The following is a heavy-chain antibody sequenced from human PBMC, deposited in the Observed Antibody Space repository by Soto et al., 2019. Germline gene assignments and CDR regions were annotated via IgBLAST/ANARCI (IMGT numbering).Heavy chain of an antibody. V-gene: IGHV3-33*08. CDR1: GFTFSSYG. Sequence: GGSLRLSCAASGFTFSSYGMHWVRQAPGKGLEWVAVIWYDGSNKYYADSVKGRFTISRDNSKNTLYLQMNSLRAEDTAVYYCARDLRQQLVYMYYGMDVWGQGTTVTVSS. J-gene: IGHJ6*02. CDR2: IWYDGSNK. CDR3: ARDLRQQLVYMYYGMDV. D-gene: IGHD6-13*01.